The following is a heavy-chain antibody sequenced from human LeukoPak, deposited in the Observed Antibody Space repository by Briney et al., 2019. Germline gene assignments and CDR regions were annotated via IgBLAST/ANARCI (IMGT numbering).Heavy chain of an antibody. Sequence: PGGSLRLSCAASEFTFDNYAMSWVRQAPGKGLEWVSVISGSGYYSYYADSVKGRFTVSRDNAKNTLYLQMNSLRAEDTAVYYCARGTSGWSRELDYWGQGTLVTVSS. J-gene: IGHJ4*02. CDR2: ISGSGYYS. D-gene: IGHD6-19*01. CDR3: ARGTSGWSRELDY. V-gene: IGHV3-23*01. CDR1: EFTFDNYA.